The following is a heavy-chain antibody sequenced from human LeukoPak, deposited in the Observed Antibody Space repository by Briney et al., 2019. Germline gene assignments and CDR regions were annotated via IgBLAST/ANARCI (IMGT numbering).Heavy chain of an antibody. Sequence: PSETLPLTCTVSGGSISSSSYYWGWIRQPPGKGLEWIGSIYYSGSTYYNPSLKSRVTISVDTSKNQFSLKLSSVTAADTAVYYCARQLRYFDWIVGYYYMDVWGKGTTVTVSS. CDR2: IYYSGST. D-gene: IGHD3-9*01. J-gene: IGHJ6*03. V-gene: IGHV4-39*01. CDR3: ARQLRYFDWIVGYYYMDV. CDR1: GGSISSSSYY.